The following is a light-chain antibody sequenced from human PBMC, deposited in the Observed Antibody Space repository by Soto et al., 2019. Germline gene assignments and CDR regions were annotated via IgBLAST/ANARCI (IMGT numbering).Light chain of an antibody. CDR3: SSSTSSSTRV. CDR2: EVS. CDR1: SSDVGGYNY. Sequence: QSALTQPASVSGSPGQSITISCTGTSSDVGGYNYVSWYQQHPGKAPKHMIYEVSNRPSGVSNRFSGSKSGNTASLTISGLQAEDEADYYSSSSTSSSTRVFGGGTKLTVL. J-gene: IGLJ3*02. V-gene: IGLV2-14*01.